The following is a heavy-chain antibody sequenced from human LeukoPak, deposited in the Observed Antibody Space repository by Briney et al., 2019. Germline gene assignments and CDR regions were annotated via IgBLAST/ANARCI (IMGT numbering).Heavy chain of an antibody. CDR1: GYSFTSYL. CDR2: IYPGDSDT. Sequence: GASLKISSKGSGYSFTSYLIGWVRQMPGKGLGWWGIIYPGDSDTRYCSSFQGQVTISADKSISTAYLQWSSLKASDTAMYYCARHGALTDSSGYSNWFDRWGQGTLVTVSS. V-gene: IGHV5-51*01. D-gene: IGHD3-22*01. CDR3: ARHGALTDSSGYSNWFDR. J-gene: IGHJ5*02.